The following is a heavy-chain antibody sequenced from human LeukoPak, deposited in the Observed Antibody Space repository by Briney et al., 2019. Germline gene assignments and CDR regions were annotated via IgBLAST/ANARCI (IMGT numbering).Heavy chain of an antibody. V-gene: IGHV3-7*01. CDR1: GFSFEDFC. CDR2: TKPDGSAE. CDR3: ARGGGLNTNFDY. D-gene: IGHD2-15*01. J-gene: IGHJ4*02. Sequence: GGSLRLSCAVSGFSFEDFCMNWVRQAPGKGLEWVANTKPDGSAEYYADSVRGRFTTSRDNANNFLYLQMNSLRAEDTAVYYCARGGGLNTNFDYWGQGTLVTVSS.